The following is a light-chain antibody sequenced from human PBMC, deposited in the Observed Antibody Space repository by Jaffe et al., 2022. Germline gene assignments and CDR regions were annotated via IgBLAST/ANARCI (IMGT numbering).Light chain of an antibody. Sequence: EIVLTQSPGTLSLSPGERATLSCRASQSVSSSYLAWYQQKPGQAPRLLIYGASIRATGIPDRFSGSGSGTDFTLTISRLGPEDFAVYYCQQYGSSPPLYTFGQGTKLEIK. CDR3: QQYGSSPPLYT. CDR1: QSVSSSY. J-gene: IGKJ2*01. V-gene: IGKV3-20*01. CDR2: GAS.